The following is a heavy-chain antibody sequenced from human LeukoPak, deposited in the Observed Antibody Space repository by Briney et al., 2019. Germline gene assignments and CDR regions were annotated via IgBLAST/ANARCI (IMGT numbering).Heavy chain of an antibody. CDR3: SRDPYSGGYGAYYYYYMDV. CDR2: IKQDGSEK. V-gene: IGHV3-7*01. D-gene: IGHD6-19*01. Sequence: GGSLRLSCAASGFTFSSYAMSWVRQAPGKGLEWVANIKQDGSEKYYVDSVKGRFTISRDNAKNSLYLQMNSLRDEDTAVYYCSRDPYSGGYGAYYYYYMDVWGKGTTVTVSS. CDR1: GFTFSSYA. J-gene: IGHJ6*03.